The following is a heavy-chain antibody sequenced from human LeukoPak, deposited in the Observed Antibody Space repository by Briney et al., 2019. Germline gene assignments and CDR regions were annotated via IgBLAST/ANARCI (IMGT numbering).Heavy chain of an antibody. Sequence: SETLSLTCAVYGGSFSGYYWSWIRQPPGKGLEWIGEINHSGSTNYNPSPKSRVTISVDTSKNQFSLKLSSVTAADTAVYYCARPHSNSGYYHYFDYWGQGTLVTVSS. J-gene: IGHJ4*02. CDR1: GGSFSGYY. CDR2: INHSGST. CDR3: ARPHSNSGYYHYFDY. V-gene: IGHV4-34*01. D-gene: IGHD3-22*01.